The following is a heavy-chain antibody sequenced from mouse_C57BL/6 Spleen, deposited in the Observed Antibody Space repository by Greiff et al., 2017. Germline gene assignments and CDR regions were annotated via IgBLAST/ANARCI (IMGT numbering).Heavy chain of an antibody. CDR3: ARRVLYYYGSSYVGYFDV. V-gene: IGHV1-18*01. J-gene: IGHJ1*03. CDR2: INPNNGGT. Sequence: EVQLQQSGPELVKPGASVKIPCKASGYTFTDYNMDWVKQSHGKSLEWIGDINPNNGGTIYNQKFKGKATLTVDKSSSTAYMELRSLTSEDTAVXYCARRVLYYYGSSYVGYFDVWGTGTTVTVSS. D-gene: IGHD1-1*01. CDR1: GYTFTDYN.